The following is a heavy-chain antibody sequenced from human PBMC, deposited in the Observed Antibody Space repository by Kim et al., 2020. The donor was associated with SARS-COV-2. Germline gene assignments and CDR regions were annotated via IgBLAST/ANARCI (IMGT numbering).Heavy chain of an antibody. CDR3: TTFNRQNAFDV. Sequence: TTHFAALVEGRFTISRDDSKNMLNLQINSLKTEDTAVYYCTTFNRQNAFDVWGRGTMVIVSS. J-gene: IGHJ3*01. V-gene: IGHV3-15*01. CDR2: TT.